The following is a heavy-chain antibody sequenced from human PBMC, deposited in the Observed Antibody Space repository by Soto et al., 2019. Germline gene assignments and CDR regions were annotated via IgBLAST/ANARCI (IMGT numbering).Heavy chain of an antibody. Sequence: QVQLQESGPGLVKPSETLSLTCTVSGGSVSSGSYYCSWIRQPPGKGLEWIGYIYYSGSTSYSPSLKSRVTISVDTSKSQFSLKLSSVTAADTAVYYCARAEVGIYYFDYWGQGTLVTVSS. V-gene: IGHV4-61*01. CDR3: ARAEVGIYYFDY. CDR1: GGSVSSGSYY. D-gene: IGHD3-3*02. J-gene: IGHJ4*02. CDR2: IYYSGST.